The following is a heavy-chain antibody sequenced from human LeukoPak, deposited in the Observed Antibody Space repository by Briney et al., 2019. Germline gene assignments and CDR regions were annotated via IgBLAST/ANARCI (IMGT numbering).Heavy chain of an antibody. J-gene: IGHJ4*02. D-gene: IGHD2-8*01. Sequence: PGGSLILSCAASGFTFSSYAMSWVRQAPGKGLEWVSAISGSGGSTYYADSVKGRFTISRDNSKNTLYLQMNSLRAEDTAVYYCAKDRVVLVVMNCFDYWGQGTLVTVSS. V-gene: IGHV3-23*01. CDR1: GFTFSSYA. CDR3: AKDRVVLVVMNCFDY. CDR2: ISGSGGST.